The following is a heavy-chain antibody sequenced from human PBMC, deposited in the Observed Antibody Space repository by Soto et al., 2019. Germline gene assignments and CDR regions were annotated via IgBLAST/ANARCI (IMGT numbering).Heavy chain of an antibody. V-gene: IGHV1-69*01. CDR1: GGTFSSYG. CDR3: ATGGSTWNPLYGMDV. D-gene: IGHD1-20*01. CDR2: IIPMFGTA. J-gene: IGHJ6*02. Sequence: QVQLVQSGAEVKKPGSSVKVSCKASGGTFSSYGVTWVRQAPGQGLEWMGGIIPMFGTANYALRFQGRVTITADESTSTAYMELSSLRSEDTAVYYCATGGSTWNPLYGMDVWGQGTTVTVSS.